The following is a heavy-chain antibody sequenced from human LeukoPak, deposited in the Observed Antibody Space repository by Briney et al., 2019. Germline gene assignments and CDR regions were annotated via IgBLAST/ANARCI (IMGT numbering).Heavy chain of an antibody. Sequence: PGGSLRLSCAASGFTFSSYGMHWVRQAPGKGLEWVAVIWYDGSNKYYADSVKGRFTISRDNSKSTLYLQMNSLRAEDTAVYYCASDYYDSSGYYFYAFDIWGQGTMVTVSS. D-gene: IGHD3-22*01. CDR1: GFTFSSYG. J-gene: IGHJ3*02. V-gene: IGHV3-33*01. CDR3: ASDYYDSSGYYFYAFDI. CDR2: IWYDGSNK.